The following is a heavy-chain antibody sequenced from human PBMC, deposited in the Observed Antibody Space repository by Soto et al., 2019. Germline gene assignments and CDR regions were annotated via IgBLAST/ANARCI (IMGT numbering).Heavy chain of an antibody. CDR2: ISYDGSNK. J-gene: IGHJ4*02. Sequence: GGSLRLSCAASGFTFSSYGMHWVRQAPGKGLEWVAVISYDGSNKYYADSVKGRFTISRDNSKNTLYLQMNSLRAEDTAVYYCAKDLGSSGWYSVWGQGTLVTVSS. CDR1: GFTFSSYG. D-gene: IGHD6-19*01. CDR3: AKDLGSSGWYSV. V-gene: IGHV3-30*18.